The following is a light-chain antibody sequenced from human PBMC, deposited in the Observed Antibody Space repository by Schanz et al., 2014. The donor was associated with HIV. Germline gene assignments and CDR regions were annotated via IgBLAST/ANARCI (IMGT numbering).Light chain of an antibody. Sequence: DIQMTQFPSTLSASVGDRVTITCRASQSIGDSLAWIQQKPGRAPQVLIHAASSLQSAVPSRFISSGSGTDFTLTISSLQPEDLAAYYEQQSYSTSFTFGPGTKVDSK. CDR2: AAS. V-gene: IGKV1-39*01. J-gene: IGKJ3*01. CDR3: QQSYSTSFT. CDR1: QSIGDS.